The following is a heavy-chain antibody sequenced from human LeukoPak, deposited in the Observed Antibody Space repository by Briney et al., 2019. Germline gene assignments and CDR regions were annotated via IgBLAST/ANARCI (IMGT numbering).Heavy chain of an antibody. J-gene: IGHJ5*02. V-gene: IGHV3-21*01. CDR3: ARDGIAAAGTVRFDP. CDR1: GFTFSSYS. D-gene: IGHD6-13*01. CDR2: ISSSSSYI. Sequence: KPGGSLRLSCAASGFTFSSYSMNWVRQAPGKGLEWVSSISSSSSYIYYADSVKGRFTISRDNAKNSLYLQMNSLRAEDTAVYYCARDGIAAAGTVRFDPWGQGTLVTVSS.